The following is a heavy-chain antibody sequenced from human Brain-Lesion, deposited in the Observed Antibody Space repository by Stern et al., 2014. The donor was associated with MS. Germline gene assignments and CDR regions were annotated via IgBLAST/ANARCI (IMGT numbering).Heavy chain of an antibody. CDR1: GGSISSSSYY. D-gene: IGHD3-10*01. CDR2: IYYRGST. V-gene: IGHV4-39*01. Sequence: QMQLVQSGPGLVKPSETLSLTCTVSGGSISSSSYYWGWIRQPPGKGLEWIGSIYYRGSTYYNPSLKGRVTITMDPSKNQFPLRLSSVTAADTAVYFCAKLWLGELPESPFDYWGQGTLVTVSS. CDR3: AKLWLGELPESPFDY. J-gene: IGHJ4*02.